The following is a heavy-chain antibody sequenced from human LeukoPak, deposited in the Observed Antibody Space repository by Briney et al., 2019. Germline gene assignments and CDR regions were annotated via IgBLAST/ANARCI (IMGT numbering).Heavy chain of an antibody. Sequence: ETLSLTCVVYGGSFSGYYWSWIRQSPGKGLEWVSAISGSGGSTYYADSVKGRFTISRDNSKNTLYLQMNSLRAEDTAVYYCAKDPYDILTGYSNYFDYWGQGTLVTVSS. D-gene: IGHD3-9*01. CDR1: GGSFSGYY. V-gene: IGHV3-23*01. CDR3: AKDPYDILTGYSNYFDY. J-gene: IGHJ4*02. CDR2: ISGSGGST.